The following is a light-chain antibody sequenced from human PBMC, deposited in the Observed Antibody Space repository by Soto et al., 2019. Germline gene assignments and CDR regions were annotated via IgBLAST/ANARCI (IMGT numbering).Light chain of an antibody. Sequence: EIVLTQSPGTLSLSPGERATLSCRASQSVSSSYLAWYQQKPGQAPRLLIYGASSRATGIPDRFSGSGSGTDFTLTISRLEPEDFAVYYCQQYGSSSFTIGPGTKVDIK. V-gene: IGKV3-20*01. CDR1: QSVSSSY. CDR3: QQYGSSSFT. J-gene: IGKJ3*01. CDR2: GAS.